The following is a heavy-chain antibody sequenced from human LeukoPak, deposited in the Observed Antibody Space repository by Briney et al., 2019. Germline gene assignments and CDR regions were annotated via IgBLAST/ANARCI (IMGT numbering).Heavy chain of an antibody. CDR1: GFTFSSYG. D-gene: IGHD2-8*01. CDR3: ARDRHCANGVCHSPPGMDV. CDR2: IWFDGKNE. Sequence: PGGSLRLSCAASGFTFSSYGMHWVRQAPGKGLEWVADIWFDGKNEHFADSVKGRFTISRDNSKNTMYLQINSLRAEGTAVYYCARDRHCANGVCHSPPGMDVWGQGTTVTVSS. V-gene: IGHV3-33*01. J-gene: IGHJ6*02.